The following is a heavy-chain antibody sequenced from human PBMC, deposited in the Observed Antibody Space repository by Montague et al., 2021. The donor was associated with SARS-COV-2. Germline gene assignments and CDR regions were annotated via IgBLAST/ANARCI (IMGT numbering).Heavy chain of an antibody. CDR1: GGSISSSSYY. D-gene: IGHD3-9*01. V-gene: IGHV4-39*07. J-gene: IGHJ6*02. CDR3: ARGGSLRFEILIGPRHYYYGMAV. Sequence: SETLSLTCTVSGGSISSSSYYSCLIRQPPGKGLGWIGSIYYSGSTYYNPSLKSRGTISVDTSKNQFSLKLSSMTAADTAVYYCARGGSLRFEILIGPRHYYYGMAVWGQGTTVTVSS. CDR2: IYYSGST.